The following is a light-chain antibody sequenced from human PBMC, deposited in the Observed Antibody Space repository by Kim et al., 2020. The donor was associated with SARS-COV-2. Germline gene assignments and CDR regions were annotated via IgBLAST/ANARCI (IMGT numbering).Light chain of an antibody. V-gene: IGLV3-1*01. CDR1: TLGDKY. CDR3: QAWDSSTVV. CDR2: QDN. Sequence: SYELTQPPSVSVSPGQTASITCSGDTLGDKYACWYQQKPGQSPVVVIYQDNKRPSGIPERFSGSNSGNTATLTISGTQAMDEADYYCQAWDSSTVVFGGG. J-gene: IGLJ2*01.